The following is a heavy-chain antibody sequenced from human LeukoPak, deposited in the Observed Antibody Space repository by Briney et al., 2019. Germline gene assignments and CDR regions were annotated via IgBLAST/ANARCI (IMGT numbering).Heavy chain of an antibody. CDR1: GGTSSSYA. J-gene: IGHJ4*02. V-gene: IGHV1-69*04. CDR2: IIPILGIA. D-gene: IGHD1-7*01. CDR3: ARDYITGTAEETVHFDY. Sequence: SVKVSCKASGGTSSSYAISWVRQAPGQGLEWMGRIIPILGIANYAQKFQGRVTITADKSTSTAYMELSSLRSEDTAVYYCARDYITGTAEETVHFDYWGQGTLVTVSS.